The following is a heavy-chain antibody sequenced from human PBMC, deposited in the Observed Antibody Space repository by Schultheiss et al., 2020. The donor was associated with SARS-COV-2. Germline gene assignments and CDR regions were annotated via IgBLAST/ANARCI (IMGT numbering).Heavy chain of an antibody. D-gene: IGHD1-7*01. J-gene: IGHJ6*03. CDR2: IYHSGST. CDR3: ARVGTGTTSYYYYYMDV. Sequence: SETLSLTCTVSGGSISSYYWSWIRQPPGKGLEWIGYIYHSGSTYYNPSLKSRVTISVDRSKNQFSLKLSSVTAADTAVYYCARVGTGTTSYYYYYMDVWGKGTTVTVSS. V-gene: IGHV4-59*12. CDR1: GGSISSYY.